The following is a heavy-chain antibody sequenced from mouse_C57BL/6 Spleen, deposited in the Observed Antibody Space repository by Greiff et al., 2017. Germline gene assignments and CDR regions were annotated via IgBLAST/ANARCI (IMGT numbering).Heavy chain of an antibody. Sequence: EVQGVESGGGLVQPGGSLSLSCAASGFTFTDYYMSWVRQPPGKALEWLGFIRNKANGYTTEYSASVKSRFTISRDNSQSILYLQMNALRAEDSATYYCARYEGAITTAWYFDVWGTGTTVTVSS. CDR1: GFTFTDYY. D-gene: IGHD1-1*01. V-gene: IGHV7-3*01. CDR3: ARYEGAITTAWYFDV. J-gene: IGHJ1*03. CDR2: IRNKANGYTT.